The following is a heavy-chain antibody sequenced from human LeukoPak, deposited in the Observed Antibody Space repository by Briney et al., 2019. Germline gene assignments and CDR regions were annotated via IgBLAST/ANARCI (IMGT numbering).Heavy chain of an antibody. Sequence: PGGSLRLSCAASGFTFSSYWMSWVRQAPGKGLEWVANINQDGSAKNYVDSVEGRFTISRDNSKNALYLQMDNLRVEDTAIYYCALKTYYYDTSPAGWFDTWGQGTLGTVSS. D-gene: IGHD3-22*01. CDR2: INQDGSAK. V-gene: IGHV3-7*01. CDR3: ALKTYYYDTSPAGWFDT. CDR1: GFTFSSYW. J-gene: IGHJ5*02.